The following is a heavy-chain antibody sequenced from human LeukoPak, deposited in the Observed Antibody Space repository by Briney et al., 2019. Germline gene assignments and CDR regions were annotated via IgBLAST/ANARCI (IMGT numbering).Heavy chain of an antibody. V-gene: IGHV2-26*01. CDR3: ARILRFGDLYYYYYYYMDV. Sequence: ETLSLTCTVSDDSITMYYWTWIRQPPGKALEWLAHIFSNDEKSYSTSLKSRLTISKGTSKSQVVLTMTNMDPVDTATYYCARILRFGDLYYYYYYYMDVWGKGTTVTVSS. CDR1: DDSITMYYW. D-gene: IGHD3-10*01. J-gene: IGHJ6*03. CDR2: IFSNDEK.